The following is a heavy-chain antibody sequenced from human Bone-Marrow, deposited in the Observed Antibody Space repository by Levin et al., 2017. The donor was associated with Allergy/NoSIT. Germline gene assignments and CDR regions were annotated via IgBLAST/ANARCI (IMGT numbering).Heavy chain of an antibody. CDR1: GFTFSDYY. CDR2: ISSSGSTI. D-gene: IGHD3-22*01. Sequence: GGSLRLSCAASGFTFSDYYMSWIRQAPGKGLEWVSYISSSGSTIYYADSVKGRFTISRDNAKNSLYLQMNSLRAEDTAVYYCASQYYYDSSGYYIDYWGQGTLVTVSS. V-gene: IGHV3-11*01. J-gene: IGHJ4*02. CDR3: ASQYYYDSSGYYIDY.